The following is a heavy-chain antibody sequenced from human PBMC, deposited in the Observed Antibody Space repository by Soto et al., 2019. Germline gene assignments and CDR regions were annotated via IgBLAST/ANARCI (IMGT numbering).Heavy chain of an antibody. J-gene: IGHJ4*02. CDR2: INHSGST. Sequence: LSLTCAVYGGSFSGYYWSWIRQPPGKGLEWIGEINHSGSTNYNPSLKSRVTISVDTSKNQFSLKLSSVTAADTAVYYCARVGGYDFWSGSMVAFDYWGQGTLVTVSS. CDR3: ARVGGYDFWSGSMVAFDY. CDR1: GGSFSGYY. D-gene: IGHD3-3*01. V-gene: IGHV4-34*01.